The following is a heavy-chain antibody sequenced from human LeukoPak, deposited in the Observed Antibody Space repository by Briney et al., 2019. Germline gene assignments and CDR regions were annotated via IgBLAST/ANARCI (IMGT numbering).Heavy chain of an antibody. V-gene: IGHV3-66*01. CDR2: IYTGGTT. D-gene: IGHD3-16*01. J-gene: IGHJ4*02. Sequence: GGSLRLSCAASGFTVSSNSMSWVRQAPGTGLVWVSVIYTGGTTYYADSVKGRFTISRDNSKNTLYLQMNSLRAEDTAVYYCARDVAAPGGVYFDYWGQGTLVTVSS. CDR1: GFTVSSNS. CDR3: ARDVAAPGGVYFDY.